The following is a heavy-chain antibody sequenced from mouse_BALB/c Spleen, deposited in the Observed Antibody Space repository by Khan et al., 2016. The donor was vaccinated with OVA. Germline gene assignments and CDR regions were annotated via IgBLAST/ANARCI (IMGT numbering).Heavy chain of an antibody. V-gene: IGHV2-6-7*01. CDR3: ARAHYGNYREAMDY. CDR2: IWGDGST. D-gene: IGHD2-1*01. CDR1: GFSLTGYG. Sequence: VQLKESGPGLVAPSQSLSITCTVSGFSLTGYGVNWVRQPPGKGLEWLGMIWGDGSTDYNSVLKSRLSISKDNSKSQVFLKMNSLQTDDTARYXCARAHYGNYREAMDYWGQGTSVTVAS. J-gene: IGHJ4*01.